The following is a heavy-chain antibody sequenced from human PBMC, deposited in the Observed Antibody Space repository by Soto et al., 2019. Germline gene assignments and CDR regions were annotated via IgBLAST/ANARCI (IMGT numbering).Heavy chain of an antibody. Sequence: QVQLVQSGAEVKKPGSSVKVSCKASGGTFSSYAISWVRQAPGQGLEWMGGIIPIFGTANYAQKFQGRVTITAEKSTSTAYMELSSLRSEDTAVYYCASDSSGYYSSSRGAAEEYNWFDPWGQGTLVTVSS. CDR3: ASDSSGYYSSSRGAAEEYNWFDP. D-gene: IGHD3-22*01. V-gene: IGHV1-69*06. J-gene: IGHJ5*02. CDR2: IIPIFGTA. CDR1: GGTFSSYA.